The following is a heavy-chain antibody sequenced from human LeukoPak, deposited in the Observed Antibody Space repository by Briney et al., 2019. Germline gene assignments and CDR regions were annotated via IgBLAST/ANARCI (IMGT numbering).Heavy chain of an antibody. Sequence: GGSLRLSCAASGFTFSSYSMNWVRQAPGNGLEWVSSISSSSSYIYYADSVKGRFTISRDNAKNSLYLQMTSLRAEDTAVYYCARDCYYDSSGYYDNWGQGTMVTVSS. CDR2: ISSSSSYI. CDR3: ARDCYYDSSGYYDN. J-gene: IGHJ4*02. D-gene: IGHD3-22*01. CDR1: GFTFSSYS. V-gene: IGHV3-21*01.